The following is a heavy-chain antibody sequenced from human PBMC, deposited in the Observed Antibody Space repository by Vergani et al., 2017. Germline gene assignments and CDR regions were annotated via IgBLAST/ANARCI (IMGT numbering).Heavy chain of an antibody. V-gene: IGHV3-21*01. D-gene: IGHD2-2*01. J-gene: IGHJ4*02. CDR3: ARDPARYCSSTSCFTRGY. Sequence: VQLVESGGGVVQPGRSLRLSCAASGFTFSSYGMHWVRQAPGKGLEWVSSISSSSSYIYYADSVKGRFTISRDKAKNSLYLQMNSLRAEDTAVYYCARDPARYCSSTSCFTRGYWGQGTLVTVSS. CDR2: ISSSSSYI. CDR1: GFTFSSYG.